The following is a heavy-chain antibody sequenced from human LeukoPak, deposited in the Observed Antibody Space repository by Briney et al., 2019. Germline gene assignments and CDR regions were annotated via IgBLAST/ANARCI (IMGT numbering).Heavy chain of an antibody. CDR1: GFTFSSYA. Sequence: HPGGSLRLSCAASGFTFSSYAMSWVRQAPGKGLEWVSAISGSGGSTYYADSVKGRFTISRDNSKNTLYLQMNSLGAEDTAVYYCAKDLFYDFWSGYYSGGQGTLVTVSS. D-gene: IGHD3-3*01. CDR3: AKDLFYDFWSGYYS. V-gene: IGHV3-23*01. CDR2: ISGSGGST. J-gene: IGHJ4*02.